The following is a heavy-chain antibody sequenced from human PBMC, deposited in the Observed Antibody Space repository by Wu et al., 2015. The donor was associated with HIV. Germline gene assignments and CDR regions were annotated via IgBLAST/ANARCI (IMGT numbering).Heavy chain of an antibody. CDR1: GYTFTDYF. V-gene: IGHV1-2*02. J-gene: IGHJ4*02. CDR3: ARLQSLHGLYSNADY. D-gene: IGHD3/OR15-3a*01. Sequence: QVQLVQSGAEVKKPGASVKVSCKTSGYTFTDYFMHWVRQAPGQGLEWMGWTNVNTGGTNYAPKFQGRVTMTRDTSISTAYMELSRLTSDDTAVYYCARLQSLHGLYSNADYWGQGTLVTVSS. CDR2: TNVNTGGT.